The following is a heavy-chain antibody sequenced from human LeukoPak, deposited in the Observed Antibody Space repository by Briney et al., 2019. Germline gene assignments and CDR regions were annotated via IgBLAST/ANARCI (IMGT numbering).Heavy chain of an antibody. J-gene: IGHJ2*01. Sequence: PGGSLRLSCAASGFTFSSYSMNWVGQAPGKGLEWVSYISSSSSTIYYADSVEGRFTISRDNAKNSLYLQMNSLRAEDTAVYYCASFGSGWYHGYFDLWGRGTLVTVSS. CDR1: GFTFSSYS. D-gene: IGHD6-19*01. V-gene: IGHV3-48*04. CDR3: ASFGSGWYHGYFDL. CDR2: ISSSSSTI.